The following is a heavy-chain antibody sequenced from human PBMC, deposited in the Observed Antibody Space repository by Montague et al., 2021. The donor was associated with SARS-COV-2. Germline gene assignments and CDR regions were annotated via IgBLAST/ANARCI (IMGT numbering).Heavy chain of an antibody. CDR3: AREPPYSSNLASFDY. J-gene: IGHJ4*02. CDR1: GASITRTTYY. D-gene: IGHD6-13*01. V-gene: IGHV4-39*07. CDR2: IYYSGST. Sequence: SETLSLTCAVSGASITRTTYYWGWIRQPPGKGLEWIGSIYYSGSTYYDPSLKSRVTMSLDTSKNQFSLNLTSVTAADTAVYCCAREPPYSSNLASFDYWGQGALVSVSS.